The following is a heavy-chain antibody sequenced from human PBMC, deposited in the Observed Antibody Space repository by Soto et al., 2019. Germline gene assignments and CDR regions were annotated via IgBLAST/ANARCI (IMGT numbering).Heavy chain of an antibody. V-gene: IGHV4-59*01. CDR2: IYSTGTT. Sequence: SETLSLTCTVSGGSISNFYWIWIRPPPDKGLEWIGYIYSTGTTKYNPSLKSRVTISIDRSKNQLSLKLSSVTAADTAVYYCARVSNDFSGNGAFDYWGQGTQVTVSS. J-gene: IGHJ4*02. CDR3: ARVSNDFSGNGAFDY. CDR1: GGSISNFY. D-gene: IGHD6-13*01.